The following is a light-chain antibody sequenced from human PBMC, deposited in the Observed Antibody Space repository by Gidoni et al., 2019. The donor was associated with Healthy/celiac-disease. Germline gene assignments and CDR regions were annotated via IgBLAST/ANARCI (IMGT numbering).Light chain of an antibody. CDR1: TLPKQY. J-gene: IGLJ1*01. Sequence: YELTQPPSVSVSPGQTARITCSGDTLPKQYAYWYQQRPGQAPVVVIYKDSERPSGIPERFSGSSSGTTVTLTISGVQAEDEADYYCQSADSSGTYVFGTGTKVTVL. CDR3: QSADSSGTYV. CDR2: KDS. V-gene: IGLV3-25*03.